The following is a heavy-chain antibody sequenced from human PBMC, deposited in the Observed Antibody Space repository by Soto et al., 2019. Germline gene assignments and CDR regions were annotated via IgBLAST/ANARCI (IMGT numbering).Heavy chain of an antibody. V-gene: IGHV4-30-4*01. CDR1: GGSISSGDYY. D-gene: IGHD5-18*01. CDR2: IYYSGST. Sequence: SETLSLTCTVSGGSISSGDYYWSWIRQHTGKSLEWIGYIYYSGSTCYKQSLKSRVTISVDTSKNQFSLKLSSVTAAFTSVYYCASNSYGYTFYAYWGQGTLVTVSS. CDR3: ASNSYGYTFYAY. J-gene: IGHJ4*02.